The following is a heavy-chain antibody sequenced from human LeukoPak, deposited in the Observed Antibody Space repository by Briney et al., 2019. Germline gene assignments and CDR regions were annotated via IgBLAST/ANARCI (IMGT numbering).Heavy chain of an antibody. D-gene: IGHD3-3*01. Sequence: GGSLRLSCTASGFTFGDYAMSWVRQAPGKGLEWVGFIRSKAYGGTTEYAASVKGRFTISRDDSKSIAYLQMNSLKTEDTAVYYCTRGPVNTRGLRFLEWLPYFDYWGQGTLVTVSS. CDR1: GFTFGDYA. CDR3: TRGPVNTRGLRFLEWLPYFDY. CDR2: IRSKAYGGTT. V-gene: IGHV3-49*04. J-gene: IGHJ4*02.